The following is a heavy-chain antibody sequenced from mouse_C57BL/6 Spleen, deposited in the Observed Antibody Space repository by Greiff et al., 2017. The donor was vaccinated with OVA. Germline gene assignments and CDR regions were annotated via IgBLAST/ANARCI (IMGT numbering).Heavy chain of an antibody. CDR1: GFTFSSYT. CDR3: ARHEDDWYYFDY. J-gene: IGHJ2*01. V-gene: IGHV5-9*01. Sequence: EVQVVESGGGLVKPGGSLKLSCAASGFTFSSYTMSWVRQTPEKRLEWVATISGGGGNTDYPDSVQGRFTISRDNAKNTLYLQMSSLRSEDTALYYCARHEDDWYYFDYWGQGTTLTVSS. CDR2: ISGGGGNT. D-gene: IGHD2-12*01.